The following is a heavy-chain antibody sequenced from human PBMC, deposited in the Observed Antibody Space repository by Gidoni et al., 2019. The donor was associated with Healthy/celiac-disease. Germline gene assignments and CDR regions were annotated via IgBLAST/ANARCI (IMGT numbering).Heavy chain of an antibody. CDR2: ISCSGCST. D-gene: IGHD3-3*01. J-gene: IGHJ3*02. V-gene: IGHV3-23*01. CDR3: SKGAVLRFLEWSRVEDAFDI. Sequence: EGQLLESGGGLVQPGGSLRLSCAASGSTFSSNAMSWVRKAPGQGLEGVSAISCSGCSTYYADSVKGRFTISRDNSKNTLYLQMNSLRAVYTAVYYCSKGAVLRFLEWSRVEDAFDIWGQGTMVTVSS. CDR1: GSTFSSNA.